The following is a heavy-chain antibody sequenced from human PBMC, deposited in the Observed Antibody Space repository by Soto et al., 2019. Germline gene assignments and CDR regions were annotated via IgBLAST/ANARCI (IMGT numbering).Heavy chain of an antibody. CDR2: ISGSGGST. CDR1: GFTFSSYA. D-gene: IGHD3-22*01. Sequence: PGGSLRLSCAASGFTFSSYAMSWVRQAPGKGLEWVSAISGSGGSTYYADSVKGRFTISRDNSKNTLYLQMNSLRAEDTAVYYCAKIPRWYYDSSGYYYFDYWGQGALVTVSS. V-gene: IGHV3-23*01. J-gene: IGHJ4*02. CDR3: AKIPRWYYDSSGYYYFDY.